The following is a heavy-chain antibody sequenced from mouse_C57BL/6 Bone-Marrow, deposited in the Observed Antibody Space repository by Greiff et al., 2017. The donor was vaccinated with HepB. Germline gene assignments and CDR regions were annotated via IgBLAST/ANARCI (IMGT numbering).Heavy chain of an antibody. CDR1: GYTFTSYW. CDR3: ARSLAWFAY. Sequence: QVQLKQPGAELVKPGASVKLSCKASGYTFTSYWITWVKQRPGQGLEWIGDIYPGSGSTNYNEKFKSKATLTVDTSSSPAYMQLSSLTSEDSAVYYCARSLAWFAYWGQGTLVTVSA. CDR2: IYPGSGST. V-gene: IGHV1-55*01. J-gene: IGHJ3*01. D-gene: IGHD6-2*01.